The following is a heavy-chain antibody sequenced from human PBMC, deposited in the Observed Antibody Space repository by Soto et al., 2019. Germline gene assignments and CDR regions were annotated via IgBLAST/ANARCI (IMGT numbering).Heavy chain of an antibody. D-gene: IGHD1-26*01. V-gene: IGHV3-23*01. Sequence: GCPRLSRAAPWFLFLHYFMSWGPPAPGKGLEWVSSISDSGGTSYYADSVKGRFTISRDNSKNTLYLQMNSLRAEDTAIYYCAKRPRALLTFDYWGQGTLVTVSS. CDR2: ISDSGGTS. CDR3: AKRPRALLTFDY. J-gene: IGHJ4*02. CDR1: WFLFLHYF.